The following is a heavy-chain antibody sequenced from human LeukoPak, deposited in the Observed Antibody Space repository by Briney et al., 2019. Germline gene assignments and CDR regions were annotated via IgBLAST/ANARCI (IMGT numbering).Heavy chain of an antibody. CDR1: GYTFTGYY. V-gene: IGHV1-2*06. CDR2: INPNSGGT. J-gene: IGHJ6*03. D-gene: IGHD6-6*01. CDR3: ARDGSSSSSGYYYYYMDV. Sequence: ASVKVSCKASGYTFTGYYMHWVRQAPGQGLEWMGRINPNSGGTNYAQKFQGRVTMTRDTSISTAYMELSRLGSDDTAVYYCARDGSSSSSGYYYYYMDVWGKRTTVTVSS.